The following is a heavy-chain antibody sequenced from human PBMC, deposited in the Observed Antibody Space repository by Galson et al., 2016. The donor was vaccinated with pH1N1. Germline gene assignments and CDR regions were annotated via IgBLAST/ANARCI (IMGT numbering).Heavy chain of an antibody. D-gene: IGHD1-26*01. J-gene: IGHJ4*02. V-gene: IGHV3-23*01. CDR3: AKDLGRYSEIDY. Sequence: LRLSCAASGFTFINYAMSWVRQAPGKGLEWVSTISGTGDPTYYADSVKGRFTISRDNSNNTVYMRMNSLRVEDTAVYYCAKDLGRYSEIDYWGQGTLVTASS. CDR2: ISGTGDPT. CDR1: GFTFINYA.